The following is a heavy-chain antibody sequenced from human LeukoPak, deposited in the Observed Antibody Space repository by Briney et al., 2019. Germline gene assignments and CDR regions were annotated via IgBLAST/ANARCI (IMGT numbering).Heavy chain of an antibody. CDR1: GGSISSYY. V-gene: IGHV4-59*01. D-gene: IGHD4-17*01. J-gene: IGHJ4*02. CDR2: IYYSGST. Sequence: SETLSLTCTVSGGSISSYYWSWLRQPPGKGLEWIGYIYYSGSTNYNPSLKSRVTISVDTSKNQFSLKLSSVTAADTAVYYCARGGGDYFDYWGQGTLVTVSS. CDR3: ARGGGDYFDY.